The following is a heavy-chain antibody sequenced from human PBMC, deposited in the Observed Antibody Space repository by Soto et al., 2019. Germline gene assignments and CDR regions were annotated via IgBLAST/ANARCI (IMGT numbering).Heavy chain of an antibody. J-gene: IGHJ6*02. V-gene: IGHV1-3*01. CDR2: INAGNGNT. Sequence: QVQLVQSGAEVKKPGASVKVSCKASGYTFTSYAMHWVRQAPGQRLEWMGWINAGNGNTKYSQKFQGRVTITRERXXXXXXXXXXXXXXXXXXXXXXXXXXXXXXXXXXYYYGMDVWGQGTTVTVSS. CDR1: GYTFTSYA. CDR3: XXXXXXXXXXXXYYYGMDV.